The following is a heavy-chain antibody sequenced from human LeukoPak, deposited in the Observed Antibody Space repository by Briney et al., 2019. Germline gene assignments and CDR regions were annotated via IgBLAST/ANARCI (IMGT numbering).Heavy chain of an antibody. J-gene: IGHJ4*02. CDR3: AHKGPRRPFDC. CDR1: GFSLSTSGEG. Sequence: SGPTLVNPTQTLTLTCTFSGFSLSTSGEGVGWIRLPPGKAPEWLALIYWDDDKRYSPSLKSRLTISKDTSKNQVVLTMTNMDPVDTATYYCAHKGPRRPFDCWGQGTLVTVSS. V-gene: IGHV2-5*02. CDR2: IYWDDDK.